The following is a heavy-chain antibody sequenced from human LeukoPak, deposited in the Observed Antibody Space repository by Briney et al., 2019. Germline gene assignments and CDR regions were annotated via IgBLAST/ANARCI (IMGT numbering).Heavy chain of an antibody. D-gene: IGHD3-10*01. CDR3: AKDSLGSEIPLFDC. CDR1: GYTFSSYA. Sequence: PGGSLRLSCAASGYTFSSYAMTWVRQAPGKGLEWVSTISGSAGRTYYADSVKGRFTISRDNSKNTLYLQLNSLRAEDTAVYYCAKDSLGSEIPLFDCWGQGTLVTVSS. CDR2: ISGSAGRT. V-gene: IGHV3-23*01. J-gene: IGHJ4*02.